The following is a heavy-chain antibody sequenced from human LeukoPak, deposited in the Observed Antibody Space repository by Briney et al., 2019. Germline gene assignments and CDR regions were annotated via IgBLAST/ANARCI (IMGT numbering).Heavy chain of an antibody. V-gene: IGHV4-34*01. CDR1: GASYNAYY. Sequence: SETMSLTCAVYGASYNAYYWSWIRQPPGRGLEWIGDIDHRGTATYNPSLKSRLSISADASKNQFSLKLNSVTDADTAVYYCAVGITILGVAASFDSWGQGNLVIVSS. CDR2: IDHRGTA. J-gene: IGHJ4*02. CDR3: AVGITILGVAASFDS. D-gene: IGHD3-3*01.